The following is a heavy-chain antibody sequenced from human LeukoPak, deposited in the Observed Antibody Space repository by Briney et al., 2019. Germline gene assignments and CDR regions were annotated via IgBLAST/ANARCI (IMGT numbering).Heavy chain of an antibody. CDR1: GFTFSSYG. CDR3: AKIEGITLIVVPFDY. D-gene: IGHD3-22*01. V-gene: IGHV3-30-3*02. CDR2: ISYDGSNR. Sequence: GGSLRLSCAASGFTFSSYGMHWVRQAPGKGLEWVAVISYDGSNRYYADSVKGRFTISRDNSKNTLYLQMNSLRAEDTAVYYCAKIEGITLIVVPFDYWGLGTLVTVSS. J-gene: IGHJ4*02.